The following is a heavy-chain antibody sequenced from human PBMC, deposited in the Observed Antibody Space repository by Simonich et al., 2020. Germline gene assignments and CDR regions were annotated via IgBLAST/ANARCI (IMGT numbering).Heavy chain of an antibody. Sequence: QVQLVESGGGVVQPGRSLRLSCAASGFTFSSYAMHWVRQDPGKGLEWEAVIANDETNKYYADSVKGRFTISRDNSKNTLYLQMNSLRAEDTAVYYCARDGERYCGGDCYSYFDYWGQGTLVTVSS. CDR1: GFTFSSYA. D-gene: IGHD2-21*02. CDR3: ARDGERYCGGDCYSYFDY. CDR2: IANDETNK. V-gene: IGHV3-30*07. J-gene: IGHJ4*02.